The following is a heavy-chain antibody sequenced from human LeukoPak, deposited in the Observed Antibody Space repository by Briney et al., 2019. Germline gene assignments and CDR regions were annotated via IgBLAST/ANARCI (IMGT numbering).Heavy chain of an antibody. CDR2: IRSRANNYAT. CDR1: GFTFSASA. CDR3: ARDSSSEGPLDY. D-gene: IGHD6-6*01. V-gene: IGHV3-73*01. J-gene: IGHJ4*02. Sequence: GGSLKLSCAASGFTFSASAVHWVRQASGKGLEWIGRIRSRANNYATAYTDPLKGRFTVSRDDSKNTAYLQMNSLKTEDSAVYFCARDSSSEGPLDYWGQGTLVTVSS.